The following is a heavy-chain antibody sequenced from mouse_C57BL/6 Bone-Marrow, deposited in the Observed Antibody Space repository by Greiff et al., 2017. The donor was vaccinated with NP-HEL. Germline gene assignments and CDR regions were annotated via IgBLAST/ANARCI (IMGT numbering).Heavy chain of an antibody. CDR1: GFSFNTYA. D-gene: IGHD2-5*01. Sequence: EVQLVESGGGLVQPKGSLKLSCAASGFSFNTYAMNWVRQAPGQGLEWVARIRSKSNNYATYYADSVKDRFTISRDDSESMLYLQMNNVKTEDTAMYYCVRQGYYSNWYAMDYWGQGTSVTVSS. CDR2: IRSKSNNYAT. CDR3: VRQGYYSNWYAMDY. V-gene: IGHV10-1*01. J-gene: IGHJ4*01.